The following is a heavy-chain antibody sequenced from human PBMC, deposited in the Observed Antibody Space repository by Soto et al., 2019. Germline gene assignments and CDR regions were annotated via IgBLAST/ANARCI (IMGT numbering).Heavy chain of an antibody. CDR1: GFTFSSYS. CDR3: ASSIAAAGKVFCP. J-gene: IGHJ5*02. CDR2: ISSSSSYI. Sequence: PGGSLRLSCAASGFTFSSYSMNWVRQAPGKGLEWVSSISSSSSYIYYADSVKGRFTISRDNAKNSLYLQMNSLRAEDTAVYYCASSIAAAGKVFCPWGQGNLVTVSS. V-gene: IGHV3-21*01. D-gene: IGHD6-13*01.